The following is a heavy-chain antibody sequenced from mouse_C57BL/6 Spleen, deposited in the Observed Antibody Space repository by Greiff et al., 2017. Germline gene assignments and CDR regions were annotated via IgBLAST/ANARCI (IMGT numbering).Heavy chain of an antibody. J-gene: IGHJ3*01. Sequence: EVMLVESGGGLVKPGGSLKLSCAASGFTFSDYGMHWVRQAPEKGLEWVAYISSGSITIYYADTVKGRFTISRDNAKNTLFLQMTSLRSEDTAMYYCALDGYFPYWGQGTLVTVSA. CDR1: GFTFSDYG. CDR3: ALDGYFPY. CDR2: ISSGSITI. D-gene: IGHD2-3*01. V-gene: IGHV5-17*01.